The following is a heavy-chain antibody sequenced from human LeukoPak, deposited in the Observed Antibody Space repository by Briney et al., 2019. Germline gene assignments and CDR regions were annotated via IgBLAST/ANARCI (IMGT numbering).Heavy chain of an antibody. D-gene: IGHD3-22*01. V-gene: IGHV3-21*01. CDR2: ITSTTTYT. CDR3: AREDEYYYDSSGYYDY. CDR1: GFIFNTFG. J-gene: IGHJ4*02. Sequence: GGSLRLSCSASGFIFNTFGMNWVRQAPGKGLEWVSSITSTTTYTYYADSVKGRFTISRDNAKNSLYLQMNSLRAEDTAVYYCAREDEYYYDSSGYYDYWGQGTLVTVSS.